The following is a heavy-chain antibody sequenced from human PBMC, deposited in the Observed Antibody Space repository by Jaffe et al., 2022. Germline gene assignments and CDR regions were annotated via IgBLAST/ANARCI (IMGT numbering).Heavy chain of an antibody. V-gene: IGHV1-2*02. CDR1: GYTFTGYY. CDR2: INPNSGGT. Sequence: QVQLVQSGAEVKKPGASVKVSCKASGYTFTGYYMHWVRQAPGQGLEWMGWINPNSGGTNYAQKFQGRVTMTRDTSISTAYMELSRLRSDDTAVYYCARDTSLYDYGEYYFDYWGQGTLVTVSS. J-gene: IGHJ4*02. D-gene: IGHD4-17*01. CDR3: ARDTSLYDYGEYYFDY.